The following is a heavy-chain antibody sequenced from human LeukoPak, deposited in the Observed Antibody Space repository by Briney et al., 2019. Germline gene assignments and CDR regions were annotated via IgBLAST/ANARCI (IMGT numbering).Heavy chain of an antibody. CDR1: GFTFSSYE. CDR2: IRSKANSYAT. CDR3: TRVYDSSGYNDY. J-gene: IGHJ4*02. Sequence: GGSLRLSCAASGFTFSSYERNWVRQASGKGREWVGRIRSKANSYATAYAASVKGRFTISRDDSKNTAYLQMNSLKTEDTAVYYCTRVYDSSGYNDYWGQGTLVTVSS. V-gene: IGHV3-73*01. D-gene: IGHD3-22*01.